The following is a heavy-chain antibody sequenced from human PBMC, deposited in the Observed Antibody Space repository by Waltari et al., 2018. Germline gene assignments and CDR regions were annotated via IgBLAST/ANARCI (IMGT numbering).Heavy chain of an antibody. D-gene: IGHD3-10*01. CDR1: GYPFTGYY. Sequence: QVQLVQSGAEVKKPGASVMVSCKASGYPFTGYYIHWVRQAPGQGLEWMGRINPSSGGTDYAQNFQGRVTMTRDTSITTVYMEIRSDDPAVYYCARGRGPGGARYMDVWGKGTTVTVSS. V-gene: IGHV1-2*06. CDR2: INPSSGGT. J-gene: IGHJ6*03. CDR3: ARGRGPGGARYMDV.